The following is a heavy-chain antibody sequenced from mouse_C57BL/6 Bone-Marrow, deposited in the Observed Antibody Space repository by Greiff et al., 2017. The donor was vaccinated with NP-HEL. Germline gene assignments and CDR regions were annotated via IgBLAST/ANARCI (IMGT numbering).Heavy chain of an antibody. Sequence: EVQLVESGGGLVKPGGSLKLSCAASGFTFSSYTMSWVRQTPEKRLEWVATISGGGGNTYYPDSVKGRFTISRDNAKNTLYLQMSSLRSEDTALYYCARGEDYYLPWFAYWGQGTLVTVSA. J-gene: IGHJ3*01. V-gene: IGHV5-9*01. D-gene: IGHD1-1*01. CDR3: ARGEDYYLPWFAY. CDR2: ISGGGGNT. CDR1: GFTFSSYT.